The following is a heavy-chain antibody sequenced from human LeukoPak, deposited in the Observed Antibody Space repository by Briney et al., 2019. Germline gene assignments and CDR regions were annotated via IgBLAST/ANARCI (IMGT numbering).Heavy chain of an antibody. CDR1: GYSFTSYW. V-gene: IGHV5-10-1*01. CDR2: IDPSDSYT. CDR3: ARSGYCSGGSCYPIDY. J-gene: IGHJ4*02. Sequence: GESLKISCKGSGYSFTSYWISWVRQMPGKGLEWMGRIDPSDSYTNYSPSFQGHVTISADKSISTAYLQWSSLKASDTAMYYCARSGYCSGGSCYPIDYWSQGTLVTVSS. D-gene: IGHD2-15*01.